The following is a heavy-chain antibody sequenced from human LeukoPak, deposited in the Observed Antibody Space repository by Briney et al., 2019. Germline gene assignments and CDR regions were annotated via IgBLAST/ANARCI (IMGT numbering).Heavy chain of an antibody. CDR2: IYTSGRS. V-gene: IGHV3-66*01. CDR1: GFNVSDDY. J-gene: IGHJ4*02. D-gene: IGHD3-10*01. CDR3: ARDRVYGSGIRT. Sequence: PGGSLRLSCAASGFNVSDDYMTCVRQAPGKGLEWVSVIYTSGRSDYVDSVKGRFNISRDNTKHTVYLQMNSLTVEDTAVYYCARDRVYGSGIRTWGQGTLVTVSS.